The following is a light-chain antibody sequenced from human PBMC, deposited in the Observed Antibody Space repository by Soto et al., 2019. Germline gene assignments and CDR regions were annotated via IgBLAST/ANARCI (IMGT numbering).Light chain of an antibody. CDR3: QQYNSYST. J-gene: IGKJ1*01. CDR2: AAS. V-gene: IGKV1-5*01. CDR1: QTIISW. Sequence: DIQMTQSPSTLSGSVGDRVTITCRASQTIISWLAWYQRKPGRAPKLLISAASTLQSGVPARFSRSGSGTDFTLSITSLQPDDFATYYCQQYNSYSTFGQGTKVDIK.